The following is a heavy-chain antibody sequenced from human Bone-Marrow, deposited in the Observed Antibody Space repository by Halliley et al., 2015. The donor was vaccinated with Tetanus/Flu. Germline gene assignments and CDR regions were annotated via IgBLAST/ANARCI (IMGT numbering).Heavy chain of an antibody. Sequence: QLVQSGGGLVQPGGSLRLSCAASGFTFSSYWLTWVRQAPGKGLEWVANIKQDGSEIYYVDSVKGRFAMSRDNAKNSLYLQMNSLRAEDTAVYYCAMQDPWKPGIFDYWGQGTLVTVSS. CDR1: GFTFSSYW. CDR3: AMQDPWKPGIFDY. D-gene: IGHD1-1*01. V-gene: IGHV3-7*01. J-gene: IGHJ4*02. CDR2: IKQDGSEI.